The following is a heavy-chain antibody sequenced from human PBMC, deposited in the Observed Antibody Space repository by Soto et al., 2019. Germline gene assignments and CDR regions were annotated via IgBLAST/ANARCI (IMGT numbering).Heavy chain of an antibody. D-gene: IGHD3-22*01. CDR2: ISYDGGNE. CDR1: GFAFRSYG. V-gene: IGHV3-30*18. Sequence: QVQLVESGGGVVQPGRSLGLSCTASGFAFRSYGLHWVRQAPGKGLEWVAVISYDGGNERYADSVKGRFTISRDNSKNTLNLKMNGLSVEETALYYGAKDTYYQDSTVYYVFDYWGQGTLVTVSS. J-gene: IGHJ4*02. CDR3: AKDTYYQDSTVYYVFDY.